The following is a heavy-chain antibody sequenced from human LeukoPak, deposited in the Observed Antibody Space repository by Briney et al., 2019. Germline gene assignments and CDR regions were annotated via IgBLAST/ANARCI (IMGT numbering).Heavy chain of an antibody. CDR3: ARDGRPFDI. CDR1: GLTFSSYS. V-gene: IGHV3-48*02. CDR2: ISSSSSTL. Sequence: GGSLRLSCAASGLTFSSYSMSWVRQAPGKGLEWVAYISSSSSTLHYADPVKGRFTISRDNANNSLYLQMNSLRDEDTAVYYCARDGRPFDIWGQGTMVTVSS. J-gene: IGHJ3*02.